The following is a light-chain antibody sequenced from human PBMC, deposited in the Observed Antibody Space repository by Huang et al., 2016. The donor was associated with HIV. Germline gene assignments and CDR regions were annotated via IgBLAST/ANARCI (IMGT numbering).Light chain of an antibody. V-gene: IGKV3-11*01. CDR1: QSVTTY. J-gene: IGKJ3*01. Sequence: EIVLTQSPATLSLSPGESATLSCRASQSVTTYLAWYQQKPGQAPRLLIHNAANRATGIPGRFSGSGSETDFTLTISSREPEDFAVYYCQHRGSGPSFTFGPGTRVDIK. CDR3: QHRGSGPSFT. CDR2: NAA.